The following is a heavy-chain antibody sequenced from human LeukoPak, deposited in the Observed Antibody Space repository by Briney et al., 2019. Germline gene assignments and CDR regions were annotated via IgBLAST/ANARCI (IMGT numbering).Heavy chain of an antibody. J-gene: IGHJ4*02. V-gene: IGHV1-2*02. D-gene: IGHD6-19*01. CDR1: GYTFTGYY. Sequence: GASVKVSCKASGYTFTGYYMHWVRQAPGQGLEWVGWINPNNGDTKYAQKFQGRVTMTRDTSISTAYMELNSLKPDDTAVYYCARSTASSGWTGIDYWGQGTLVTVSS. CDR2: INPNNGDT. CDR3: ARSTASSGWTGIDY.